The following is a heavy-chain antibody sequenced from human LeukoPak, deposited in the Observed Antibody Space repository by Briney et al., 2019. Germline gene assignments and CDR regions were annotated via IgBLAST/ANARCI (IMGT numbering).Heavy chain of an antibody. CDR2: INPFNGNT. V-gene: IGHV1-18*01. D-gene: IGHD3-3*01. J-gene: IGHJ6*03. CDR1: GYTFTRYA. Sequence: ASVKVSCKASGYTFTRYAISWVRQAPGQGLEWMGWINPFNGNTNDAERFQGRVIMTTDTSTRTAYMELSSLRSEDTAVYYCAREARPRDYDLDYYYYYMDVWGKGTTVTVSS. CDR3: AREARPRDYDLDYYYYYMDV.